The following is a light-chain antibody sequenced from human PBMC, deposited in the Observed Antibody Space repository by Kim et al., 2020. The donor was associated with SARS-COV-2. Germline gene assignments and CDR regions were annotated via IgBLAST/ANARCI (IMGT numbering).Light chain of an antibody. CDR1: QDINNY. CDR2: DAS. J-gene: IGKJ4*01. CDR3: QQYDNLPLT. V-gene: IGKV1-33*01. Sequence: DIQMTQSPSSLSASVGDTVTITCQASQDINNYLNWYQQKPGKAPKLLIYDASNLETGVPSRFSGSGSGTDFTFTISSLQPEDIATYYCQQYDNLPLTFGGGTKVDIK.